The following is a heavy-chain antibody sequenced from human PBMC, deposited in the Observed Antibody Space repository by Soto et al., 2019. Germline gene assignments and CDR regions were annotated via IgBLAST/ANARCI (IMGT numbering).Heavy chain of an antibody. CDR2: IYYSGST. CDR1: AGSISRYY. J-gene: IGHJ3*02. D-gene: IGHD3-10*01. Sequence: SETRSVTCTVSAGSISRYYWSWIRQPPGKGLEWIGYIYYSGSTNYNPSLKSRVTISVDTSKNQFSLKLSSVTAADTAVYYCASSALWFGELRDLLDIRSQRSSDTVSS. CDR3: ASSALWFGELRDLLDI. V-gene: IGHV4-59*08.